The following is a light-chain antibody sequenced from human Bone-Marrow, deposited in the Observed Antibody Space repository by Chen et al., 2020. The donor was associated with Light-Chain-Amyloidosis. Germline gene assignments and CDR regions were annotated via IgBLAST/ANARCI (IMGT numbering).Light chain of an antibody. CDR2: EST. J-gene: IGLJ1*01. V-gene: IGLV2-23*01. CDR3: CSCVTDFGGGV. Sequence: SALAQPASVSGSPGQSITISCTGTTSDVGRYNLIYWYQQHPGKAPKLIIYESTKRPSGVSGSFSGSKSGNTASLAICGLQAEDEADYYCCSCVTDFGGGVFGTGTKVTFL. CDR1: TSDVGRYNL.